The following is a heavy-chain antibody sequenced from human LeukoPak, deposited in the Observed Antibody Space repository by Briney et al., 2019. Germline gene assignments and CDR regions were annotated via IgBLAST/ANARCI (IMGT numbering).Heavy chain of an antibody. D-gene: IGHD2-15*01. CDR3: ARHDTSSYLEHFDY. V-gene: IGHV4-39*01. Sequence: SETLSLTCTVSGGSMSSSSFYWGWIRQPPGKGLEWIGSMYYSGSTYNNPSLKSRVTTSVDTSKNQFSLKLSSVTASDTAVYYCARHDTSSYLEHFDYLGQGTLVTVSS. J-gene: IGHJ4*02. CDR2: MYYSGST. CDR1: GGSMSSSSFY.